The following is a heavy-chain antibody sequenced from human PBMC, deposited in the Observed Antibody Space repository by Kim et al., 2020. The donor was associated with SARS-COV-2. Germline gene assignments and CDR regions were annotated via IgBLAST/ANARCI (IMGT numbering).Heavy chain of an antibody. Sequence: ASVKVSCKASGYTFTSYGISWVRQAPGQGLEWMGWISAYNGNTNYAQKLRGRVTMTTDTSTSTAYMELRSLRSDDTAVYYCARDLARLDYYDFWSGYYDFDDWGQGTLVTVSS. D-gene: IGHD3-3*01. CDR2: ISAYNGNT. J-gene: IGHJ4*02. V-gene: IGHV1-18*01. CDR1: GYTFTSYG. CDR3: ARDLARLDYYDFWSGYYDFDD.